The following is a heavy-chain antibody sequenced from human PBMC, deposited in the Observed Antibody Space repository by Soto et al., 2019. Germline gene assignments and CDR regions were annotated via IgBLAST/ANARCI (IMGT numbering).Heavy chain of an antibody. D-gene: IGHD2-21*02. J-gene: IGHJ4*02. CDR2: INAGNGNT. CDR1: GYTFTSYA. CDR3: ARGYCGGDCYSPDDY. V-gene: IGHV1-3*01. Sequence: GASVKVSCKASGYTFTSYAMHWVRQAPGQRLEWMGWINAGNGNTKYSQKFQGRVTITRDTSASTAYMELSSLRSEDTAVYYCARGYCGGDCYSPDDYWGQGTLVTVYS.